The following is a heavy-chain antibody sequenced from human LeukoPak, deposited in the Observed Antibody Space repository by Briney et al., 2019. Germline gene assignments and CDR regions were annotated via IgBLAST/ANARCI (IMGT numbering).Heavy chain of an antibody. Sequence: ASVKVSCKASGYTFTGYYMHWVRQAPGQGLEWMGRINPNSGGTNYAQKFQGRVTMTRDTSISTAYMELSRLRSDDTAVYYCASSLGSGYDPCDYWGQGTLVTVSS. J-gene: IGHJ4*02. CDR2: INPNSGGT. V-gene: IGHV1-2*06. CDR1: GYTFTGYY. CDR3: ASSLGSGYDPCDY. D-gene: IGHD5-12*01.